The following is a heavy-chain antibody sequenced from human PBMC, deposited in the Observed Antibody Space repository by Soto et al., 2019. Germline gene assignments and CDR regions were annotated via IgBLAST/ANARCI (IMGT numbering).Heavy chain of an antibody. CDR2: FFWGDDK. D-gene: IGHD3-16*01. Sequence: QITLKESGPTLVKPTQTLTLTCTFSGFSLTTSGRGVGWIRQPPGKALEWLALFFWGDDKRYSPSLKTRLTISKDTSKTQAVLTMTNMGPEDTATYYCAPRLAMMDAFDVWGQGTVVTVSS. CDR3: APRLAMMDAFDV. V-gene: IGHV2-5*02. CDR1: GFSLTTSGRG. J-gene: IGHJ3*01.